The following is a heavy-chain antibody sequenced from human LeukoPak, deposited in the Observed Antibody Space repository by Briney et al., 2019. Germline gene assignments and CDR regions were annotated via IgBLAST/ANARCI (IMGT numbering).Heavy chain of an antibody. D-gene: IGHD3-22*01. CDR1: GFTVTSNS. CDR3: ARDNYDSSGYYHHWFDP. Sequence: GGSLRLSCTVSGFTVTSNSMSWVRQAPGKGLEWVSFIYSGSTHYSDSVKGRFTISRDNSKNTLYLRTNSLRAEDTAVYYCARDNYDSSGYYHHWFDPWGQGTLVTVSS. V-gene: IGHV3-66*03. CDR2: IYSGST. J-gene: IGHJ5*02.